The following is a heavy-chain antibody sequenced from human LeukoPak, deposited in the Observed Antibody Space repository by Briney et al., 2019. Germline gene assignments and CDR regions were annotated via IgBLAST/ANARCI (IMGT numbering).Heavy chain of an antibody. CDR2: ISYSGNT. D-gene: IGHD5-18*01. J-gene: IGHJ4*02. Sequence: SETLSLTCTVSGGSINSYYWSWIRQPAGRGLEWIGRISYSGNTDYNPSLKGRVTMSVEASKSQVSLKLRSVTAADTAMYYCARGGGGYSYGYLDYWGQGTLVTVSS. CDR3: ARGGGGYSYGYLDY. V-gene: IGHV4-4*07. CDR1: GGSINSYY.